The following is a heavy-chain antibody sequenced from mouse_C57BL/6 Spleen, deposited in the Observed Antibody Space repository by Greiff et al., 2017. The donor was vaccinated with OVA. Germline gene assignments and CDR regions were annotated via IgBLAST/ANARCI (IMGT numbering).Heavy chain of an antibody. CDR1: GYTFTNYW. J-gene: IGHJ2*01. Sequence: QVQLQQSGAELVRPGTSVKMSCKASGYTFTNYWIGWAKQRPGHGLEWIGDIYPGGGYTNYNEKFKGTATLTADKSSSTAYMQLRSLTSADSAIYYCARKDAGWDFDYWGQGTTLTVSS. V-gene: IGHV1-63*01. CDR2: IYPGGGYT. CDR3: ARKDAGWDFDY. D-gene: IGHD3-3*01.